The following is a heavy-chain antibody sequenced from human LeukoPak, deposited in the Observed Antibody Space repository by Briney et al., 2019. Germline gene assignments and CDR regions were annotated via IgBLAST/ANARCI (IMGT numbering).Heavy chain of an antibody. J-gene: IGHJ4*02. D-gene: IGHD3-10*01. Sequence: PGGSLRLSCAASGFTVSSNYMSWVRQAPGKGLEWVSVIYSGGSTYYADSVKGRFTISRDNSKNTLYLQMNSLRAEDTAVYCCARDQWFGEMVGYYFDYWGQGTLVTVSS. CDR3: ARDQWFGEMVGYYFDY. CDR1: GFTVSSNY. CDR2: IYSGGST. V-gene: IGHV3-66*01.